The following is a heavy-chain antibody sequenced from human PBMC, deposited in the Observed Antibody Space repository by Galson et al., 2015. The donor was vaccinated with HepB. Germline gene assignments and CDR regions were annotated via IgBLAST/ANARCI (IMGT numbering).Heavy chain of an antibody. CDR1: GFTFINYN. CDR3: ARVDGGSYRDKYFDY. Sequence: SLRLSCAASGFTFINYNMNWVRQAPGKGLEWVSYISGGGRTIYHADSVMGRFTISRDNAKKSLYLQMNSLRAEDTAVYYCARVDGGSYRDKYFDYWGQGTLVTVSS. V-gene: IGHV3-48*01. D-gene: IGHD1-26*01. CDR2: ISGGGRTI. J-gene: IGHJ4*02.